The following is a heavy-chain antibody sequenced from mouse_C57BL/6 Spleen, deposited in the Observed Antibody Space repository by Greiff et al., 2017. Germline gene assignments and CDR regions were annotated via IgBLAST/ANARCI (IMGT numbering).Heavy chain of an antibody. CDR2: IRYDGNN. V-gene: IGHV3-6*01. Sequence: EVQLVEPGPGLVKPSPSLSLTCSVTGYSITSGYYWNWIRQFPGNKLEWMGYIRYDGNNNYNPSLKNRIAITRDTSKNQFFLKLNSVTTEDTATYNCARERGYFDDWGQGTTLTVSS. J-gene: IGHJ2*01. CDR3: ARERGYFDD. CDR1: GYSITSGYY.